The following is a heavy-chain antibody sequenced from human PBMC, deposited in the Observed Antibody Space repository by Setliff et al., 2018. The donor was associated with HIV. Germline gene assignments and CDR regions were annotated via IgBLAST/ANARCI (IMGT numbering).Heavy chain of an antibody. J-gene: IGHJ4*02. CDR1: GFTFSTYW. CDR2: IKQDGSEK. Sequence: PGESLKISCAASGFTFSTYWMNWVRQAPGKGLEWVANIKQDGSEKYYVDSVKGRFTISRDNAKNSLYLQMNSLRAEDTAVYYCARDFWGGSYSSDYWGQGTLVTVSS. CDR3: ARDFWGGSYSSDY. V-gene: IGHV3-7*01. D-gene: IGHD1-26*01.